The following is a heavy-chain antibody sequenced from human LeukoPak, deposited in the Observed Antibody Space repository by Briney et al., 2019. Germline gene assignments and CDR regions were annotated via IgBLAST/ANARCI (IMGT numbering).Heavy chain of an antibody. CDR2: IYYSGST. CDR3: ARVAAAGNYYFDY. CDR1: GGSITTSSYY. J-gene: IGHJ4*02. Sequence: SETLSLTCIVSGGSITTSSYYWGWIRQPPGKGLEWIGSIYYSGSTDYNSSLKSRVTISIDTSKNQFSLKLSSVTAADTAVYFCARVAAAGNYYFDYWGQGTLITVSS. D-gene: IGHD6-13*01. V-gene: IGHV4-39*07.